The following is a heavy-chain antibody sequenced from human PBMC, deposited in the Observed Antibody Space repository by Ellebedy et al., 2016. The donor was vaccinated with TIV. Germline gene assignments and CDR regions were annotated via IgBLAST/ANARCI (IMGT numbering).Heavy chain of an antibody. CDR3: AKELHMWGTIMIDC. CDR1: GFTFSSHA. V-gene: IGHV3-23*01. CDR2: ISGSGDKT. J-gene: IGHJ4*02. D-gene: IGHD3-16*01. Sequence: GESLKISCAASGFTFSSHAISWVRQTPGKGLEWVSAISGSGDKTYYTDSVKGRFTISRDNSQNTLYLQMNSLRAEDTAVYYCAKELHMWGTIMIDCWGPGTLVTVSS.